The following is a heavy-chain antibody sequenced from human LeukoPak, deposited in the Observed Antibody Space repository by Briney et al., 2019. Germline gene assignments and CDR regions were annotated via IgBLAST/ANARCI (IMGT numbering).Heavy chain of an antibody. CDR1: GFSVSTYP. V-gene: IGHV3-23*01. J-gene: IGHJ4*02. Sequence: GGSLRLSCTASGFSVSTYPMAWVRQAPGKGLQWVSSITASGTDTFYADSVKGRFTISRDNSKNTLSLQMNSLRAEDTALYYCAKYSSGWVNDYWGQGTLVTVSS. CDR3: AKYSSGWVNDY. D-gene: IGHD6-19*01. CDR2: ITASGTDT.